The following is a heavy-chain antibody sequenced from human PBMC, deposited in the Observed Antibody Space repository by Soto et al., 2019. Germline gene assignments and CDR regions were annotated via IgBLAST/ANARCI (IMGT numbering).Heavy chain of an antibody. V-gene: IGHV3-30*18. CDR3: AKSIRSGYDLVY. CDR2: ISYDGSNK. CDR1: GFTFSSYG. J-gene: IGHJ4*02. D-gene: IGHD5-12*01. Sequence: QVQLVESGGGVVQPGRSLRLSCAASGFTFSSYGMHWVRQAPGKGLEWVAVISYDGSNKYYADSVKGRFTISRDNSKNSLYLQMNSLRAEDTAVYYCAKSIRSGYDLVYWGQGTMVTFSS.